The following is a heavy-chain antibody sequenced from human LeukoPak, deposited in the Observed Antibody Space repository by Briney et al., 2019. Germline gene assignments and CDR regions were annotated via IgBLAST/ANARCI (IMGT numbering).Heavy chain of an antibody. CDR1: GVSFDDYY. Sequence: SETLSLTCAVSGVSFDDYYWAWVRQTPGKGLEWIGEINHSGYTNDSPSLKSRVTLSIDTSRKQFSLNLRSVTVADAGTYYCTRMTTRHDYWGQGNLGTVSS. CDR3: TRMTTRHDY. CDR2: INHSGYT. V-gene: IGHV4-34*01. D-gene: IGHD4-17*01. J-gene: IGHJ4*02.